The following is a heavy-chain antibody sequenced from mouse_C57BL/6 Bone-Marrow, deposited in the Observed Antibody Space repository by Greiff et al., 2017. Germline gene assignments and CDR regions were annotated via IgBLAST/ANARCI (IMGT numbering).Heavy chain of an antibody. CDR1: GYTFTSYW. Sequence: QVQLQQPGAELVKPGASVKLSCKASGYTFTSYWMQWVKQRPGQGLEWIGEIDPSDSYTNYNQKFKGKATLTVDTSSSTAYMQLSSLTSEDSAVYYCARWGPYCCDYWGQGTTLTVSS. J-gene: IGHJ2*01. V-gene: IGHV1-50*01. CDR3: ARWGPYCCDY. CDR2: IDPSDSYT.